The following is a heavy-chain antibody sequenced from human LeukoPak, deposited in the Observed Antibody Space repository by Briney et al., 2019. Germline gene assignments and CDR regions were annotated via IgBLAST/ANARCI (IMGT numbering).Heavy chain of an antibody. Sequence: PGGSLRLSCAASEFTFSAFWMSWVRQAPGKGLEWVANINRDGSVKYYVDSVKGRFIVSRDNAKNSLYLQTNSLRVEDTAVYYCARLWGDATIFDFWGQGTLVTVSS. J-gene: IGHJ4*02. CDR2: INRDGSVK. V-gene: IGHV3-7*01. D-gene: IGHD5-12*01. CDR1: EFTFSAFW. CDR3: ARLWGDATIFDF.